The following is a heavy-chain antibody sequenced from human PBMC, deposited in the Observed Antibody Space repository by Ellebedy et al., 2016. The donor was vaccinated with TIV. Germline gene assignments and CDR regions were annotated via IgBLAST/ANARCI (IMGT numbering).Heavy chain of an antibody. J-gene: IGHJ4*02. Sequence: ASVKVSCKASGYTFIGYYIHWVRQAPGQGLEWMGWINAGNGNTKYSQKFQGRVTITRDTSASTAYMELSSLRSEDTAVYYCASSTVTTAFDYWGQGTLVTVSS. V-gene: IGHV1-3*01. D-gene: IGHD4-17*01. CDR2: INAGNGNT. CDR3: ASSTVTTAFDY. CDR1: GYTFIGYY.